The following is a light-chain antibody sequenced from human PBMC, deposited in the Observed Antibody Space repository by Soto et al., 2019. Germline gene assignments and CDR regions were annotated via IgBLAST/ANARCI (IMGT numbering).Light chain of an antibody. CDR2: GAS. Sequence: DIYLTQSPPTLSASVGDRVTITCRASQSIRYYLAWYQQMPGKAPKLLIYGASSLQSGVPSRFSGSGSGTEFTLTISSLQPDDFATYFCQHHNTYSQTF. CDR3: QHHNTYSQT. CDR1: QSIRYY. J-gene: IGKJ1*01. V-gene: IGKV1-5*01.